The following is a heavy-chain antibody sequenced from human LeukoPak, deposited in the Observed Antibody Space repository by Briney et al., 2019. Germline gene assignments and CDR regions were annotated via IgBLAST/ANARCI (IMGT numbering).Heavy chain of an antibody. J-gene: IGHJ4*02. CDR3: TKGLGSGNYFDY. D-gene: IGHD1-26*01. Sequence: GGSLRVSCAASGFTFSGYAMSWARQAPGKGLEWVSSLSGSGGSTDYADPVKGRFTISRDNSKNTMYLQMNSLRDEDTAVYYCTKGLGSGNYFDYWGQGTLVTVSS. CDR2: LSGSGGST. V-gene: IGHV3-23*01. CDR1: GFTFSGYA.